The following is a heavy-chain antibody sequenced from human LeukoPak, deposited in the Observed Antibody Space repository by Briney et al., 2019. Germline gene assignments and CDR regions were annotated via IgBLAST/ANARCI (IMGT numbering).Heavy chain of an antibody. V-gene: IGHV4-61*02. CDR2: IYTSGST. CDR1: GGSISSGSYY. Sequence: SETLSLTCTVSGGSISSGSYYWSWIREPAGKGLEWIGRIYTSGSTNYNPSLKSRVTISVDTSKNQFSLKLSSVTAADTAVYYCARGKRAQVVAAQTPMDVWGKGTTVTVSS. D-gene: IGHD2-15*01. CDR3: ARGKRAQVVAAQTPMDV. J-gene: IGHJ6*04.